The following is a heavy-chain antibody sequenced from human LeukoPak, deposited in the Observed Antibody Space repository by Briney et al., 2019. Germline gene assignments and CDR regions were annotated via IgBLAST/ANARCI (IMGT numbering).Heavy chain of an antibody. J-gene: IGHJ3*01. Sequence: PGGSLRLSCAASGFTFSIYWMSWVRQAPGKGLEWVANIKRDGSDMHYVDSVKGRFTLSRDNAKNSLYLQMNSLRAEDTAVYYCARDASPGDSSAWFDAFDLWGQGTMVSVSS. CDR1: GFTFSIYW. D-gene: IGHD6-19*01. V-gene: IGHV3-7*01. CDR3: ARDASPGDSSAWFDAFDL. CDR2: IKRDGSDM.